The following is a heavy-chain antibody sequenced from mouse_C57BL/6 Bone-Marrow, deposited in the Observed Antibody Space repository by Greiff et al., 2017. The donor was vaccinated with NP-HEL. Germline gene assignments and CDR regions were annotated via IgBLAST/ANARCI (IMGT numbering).Heavy chain of an antibody. CDR1: GFTFTDYY. CDR2: IRNKANGYTT. CDR3: ARYYDGYYPDY. Sequence: EVKLMESGGGLVQPGGSLSLSCAASGFTFTDYYMSWVPQPPGQALEWLGFIRNKANGYTTEYSASVKGRFTISRDNSQSILYLQMNALRAEDSATYYCARYYDGYYPDYWGQGTSVTVSS. J-gene: IGHJ4*01. D-gene: IGHD2-3*01. V-gene: IGHV7-3*01.